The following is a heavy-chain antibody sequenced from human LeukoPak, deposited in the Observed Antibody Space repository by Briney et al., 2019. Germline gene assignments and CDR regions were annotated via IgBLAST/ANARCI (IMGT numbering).Heavy chain of an antibody. CDR1: GFTFSSYA. J-gene: IGHJ6*02. D-gene: IGHD6-13*01. Sequence: EGSLRLSCAASGFTFSSYAMHWVRQAPGKGLEWVAVISYDGSNKYYADSVKGRFTISRDNSKNTLYLQMNSLRAEDTAVYYCASPVDSSSSPWVDYYYYGMDVWGQGTTVTVSS. V-gene: IGHV3-30-3*01. CDR2: ISYDGSNK. CDR3: ASPVDSSSSPWVDYYYYGMDV.